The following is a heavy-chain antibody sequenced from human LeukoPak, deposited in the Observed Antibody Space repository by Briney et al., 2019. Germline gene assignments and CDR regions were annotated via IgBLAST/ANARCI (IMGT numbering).Heavy chain of an antibody. Sequence: SVKVSCKASGGTFSSYAISWVRQAPGQGLEWMGGIIPIFGTANYAQKFQGRVTITADESTSTAYMELSSLRSEDTAMYYCASGGYYDSSGYYYYYGMDVWGRGTTVTVSS. V-gene: IGHV1-69*13. CDR2: IIPIFGTA. D-gene: IGHD3-22*01. J-gene: IGHJ6*02. CDR1: GGTFSSYA. CDR3: ASGGYYDSSGYYYYYGMDV.